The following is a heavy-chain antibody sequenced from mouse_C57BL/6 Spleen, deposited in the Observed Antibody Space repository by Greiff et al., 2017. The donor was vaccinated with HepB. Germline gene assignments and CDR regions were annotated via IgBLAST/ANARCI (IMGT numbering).Heavy chain of an antibody. CDR2: IDPETGGT. CDR1: GYTFTDYE. D-gene: IGHD2-5*01. CDR3: TRWSYSNYNY. J-gene: IGHJ2*01. V-gene: IGHV1-15*01. Sequence: QVHVKQSGAELVRPGASVTLSCKASGYTFTDYEMHWVKQTPVHGLEWIGAIDPETGGTAYNQKFKGKAILTADKSSSTAYMELRSLTSEDSAVYYCTRWSYSNYNYWGQGTTLTVSS.